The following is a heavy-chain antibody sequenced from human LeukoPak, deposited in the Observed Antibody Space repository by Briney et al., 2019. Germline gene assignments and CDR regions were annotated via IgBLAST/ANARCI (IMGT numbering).Heavy chain of an antibody. V-gene: IGHV3-48*03. D-gene: IGHD3-10*01. J-gene: IGHJ4*02. CDR3: ARVGYYGSGSYYEVPSAFGY. Sequence: GGSLRLSCAASGFTFSSYEMNWVRQAPGKGLEWVSYISSSGSTIYYADSVKGRFTISRDNAKNSLYLQMNSLRAEDTAVYYCARVGYYGSGSYYEVPSAFGYWGQGTLVTVSS. CDR2: ISSSGSTI. CDR1: GFTFSSYE.